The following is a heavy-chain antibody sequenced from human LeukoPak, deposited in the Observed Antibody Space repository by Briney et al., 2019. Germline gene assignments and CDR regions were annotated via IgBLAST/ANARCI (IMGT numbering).Heavy chain of an antibody. CDR2: IYYSGST. J-gene: IGHJ4*02. V-gene: IGHV4-59*01. Sequence: SETLSLTCTVSGGSISSYYWSWIRQPPGKGLEWIGYIYYSGSTNYNPSPKSRVTISVDTSKNQFSLKLSSVTAADTAVYYCARRCGRKDYYGSGSYFYFDYWGQGTLVTVSS. CDR1: GGSISSYY. CDR3: ARRCGRKDYYGSGSYFYFDY. D-gene: IGHD3-10*01.